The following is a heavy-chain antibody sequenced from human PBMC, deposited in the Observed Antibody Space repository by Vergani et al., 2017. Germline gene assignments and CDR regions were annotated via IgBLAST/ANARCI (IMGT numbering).Heavy chain of an antibody. J-gene: IGHJ6*03. CDR3: ARTYSSSGYYYYYMDV. CDR2: INHSGST. V-gene: IGHV4-34*01. CDR1: GGSFSGYY. D-gene: IGHD2-15*01. Sequence: QVQLQQWGAGLLKPSETLSLTCAVYGGSFSGYYWSWIRQPPGKGLEWIGEINHSGSTNYNPSLKSRVTISVDPSKNQFSLKLSSVTAADTAVYYCARTYSSSGYYYYYMDVWGKGTTVTVSS.